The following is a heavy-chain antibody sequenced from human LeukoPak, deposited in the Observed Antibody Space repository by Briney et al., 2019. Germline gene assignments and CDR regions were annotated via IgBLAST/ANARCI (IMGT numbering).Heavy chain of an antibody. Sequence: PGRSLRLSCAASGFTFDDYAMHWVRQAPGKGLEWVSGISWNSGSIGYADSVKGRFTISRDNAKNSLYLQMNSLRAEDMALYYCAEARGSYFTDNDYFDYWGQGTLVTVSS. CDR2: ISWNSGSI. CDR3: AEARGSYFTDNDYFDY. J-gene: IGHJ4*02. CDR1: GFTFDDYA. V-gene: IGHV3-9*03. D-gene: IGHD1-26*01.